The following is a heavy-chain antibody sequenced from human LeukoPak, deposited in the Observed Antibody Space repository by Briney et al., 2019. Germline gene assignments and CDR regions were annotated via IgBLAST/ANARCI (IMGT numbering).Heavy chain of an antibody. CDR3: ARDSGRIQLWSDLDY. Sequence: ASVKVSCKASGYTFTSYGTSWVRQAPGQGLEWMGWISAYNGNTNYAQKLQGRVTMTTDTSTSTAYMELRSLRSDDTAVYYCARDSGRIQLWSDLDYWGQGTLVTVSS. CDR1: GYTFTSYG. V-gene: IGHV1-18*01. CDR2: ISAYNGNT. D-gene: IGHD5-18*01. J-gene: IGHJ4*02.